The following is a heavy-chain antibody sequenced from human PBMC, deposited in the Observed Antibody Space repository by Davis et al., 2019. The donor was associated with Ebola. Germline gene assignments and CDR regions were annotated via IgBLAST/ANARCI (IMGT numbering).Heavy chain of an antibody. J-gene: IGHJ6*03. CDR2: IGNTNDNR. CDR1: GYTFTDYH. CDR3: ARDRSDYYDSSAFSYYYMDV. D-gene: IGHD3-22*01. Sequence: ASVKVSCKASGYTFTDYHITWVRQAPGQGLEWMGWIGNTNDNRKYAQKFQGRVTMTTDTSTTTAYMELRSLRSDDTAVYYCARDRSDYYDSSAFSYYYMDVWGKGTTVTVSS. V-gene: IGHV1-18*01.